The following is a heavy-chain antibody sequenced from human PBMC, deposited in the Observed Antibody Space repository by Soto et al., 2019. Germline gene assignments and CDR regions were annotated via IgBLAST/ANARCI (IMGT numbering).Heavy chain of an antibody. D-gene: IGHD7-27*01. J-gene: IGHJ2*01. Sequence: PSETLSLTCAVYGGSFSGYYWSWIRQPPGKGLEWIGEINHSGSTNYNPSLKSRVTISVDTSKNQFSLKLSSVTAADTAVYYCARGRRPRLGRYFDLWGRGTLVTVSS. CDR2: INHSGST. CDR1: GGSFSGYY. CDR3: ARGRRPRLGRYFDL. V-gene: IGHV4-34*01.